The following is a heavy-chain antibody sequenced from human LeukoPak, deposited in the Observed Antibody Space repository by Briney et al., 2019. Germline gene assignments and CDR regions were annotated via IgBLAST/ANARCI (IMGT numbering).Heavy chain of an antibody. CDR2: INTGNGDT. CDR3: ASPMTTVLGYYYYGMDV. CDR1: GCIFTDYD. J-gene: IGHJ6*02. D-gene: IGHD4-17*01. V-gene: IGHV1-3*04. Sequence: ASVKVSCKTSGCIFTDYDIHWVRQAPGQRLEWMGWINTGNGDTKYSQKFQGRVTITRDTFASTAYMELSGLTSEDTAVYYCASPMTTVLGYYYYGMDVWGQGTTVTVSS.